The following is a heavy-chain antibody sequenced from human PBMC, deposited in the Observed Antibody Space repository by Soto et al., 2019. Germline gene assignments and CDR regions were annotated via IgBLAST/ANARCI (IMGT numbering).Heavy chain of an antibody. CDR1: GGSFSGYY. Sequence: QVQLQQWGAGLLKPSETLSLTCAVYGGSFSGYYWSWIRQPPGKGLEWIGEINHSGSTNYNPSLKSRVTISVDTSKNQFSLKLSSVTAADTAVYYCARRGTAMVKGLNWFDPWGQGTLVTVSS. CDR2: INHSGST. D-gene: IGHD5-18*01. CDR3: ARRGTAMVKGLNWFDP. J-gene: IGHJ5*02. V-gene: IGHV4-34*01.